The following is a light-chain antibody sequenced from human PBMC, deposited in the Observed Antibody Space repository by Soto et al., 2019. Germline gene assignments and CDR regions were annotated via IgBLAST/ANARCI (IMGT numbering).Light chain of an antibody. Sequence: EIVMTQSPATLSVSPGERATLSCRASQSVSSNLAWYQQKPGQAPRLLIYGASNRATGIPARFSGSGSGTDFTLAISSLEPEDFAVYYCQQYGSSPPITFGQGTRLEIK. V-gene: IGKV3D-15*01. CDR3: QQYGSSPPIT. J-gene: IGKJ5*01. CDR1: QSVSSN. CDR2: GAS.